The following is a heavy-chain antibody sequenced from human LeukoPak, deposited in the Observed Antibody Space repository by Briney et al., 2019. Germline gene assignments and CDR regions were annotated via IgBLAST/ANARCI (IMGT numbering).Heavy chain of an antibody. CDR1: GFTFSTYG. CDR2: ISYDGSNK. J-gene: IGHJ5*02. V-gene: IGHV3-30*03. D-gene: IGHD1-26*01. Sequence: GGSLRLSCAASGFTFSTYGMHWVRQAPGKGLEWVAVISYDGSNKYYADSVKGRFTISRDNSKNTLYLQMNSLRAEDTAVYYCARDRRVGAHNWFDPWGQGTLVTVSS. CDR3: ARDRRVGAHNWFDP.